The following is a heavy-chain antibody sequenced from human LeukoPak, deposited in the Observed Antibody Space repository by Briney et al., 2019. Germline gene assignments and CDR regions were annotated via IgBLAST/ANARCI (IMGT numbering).Heavy chain of an antibody. D-gene: IGHD2-21*02. CDR2: ISPYDGDT. CDR3: ARDYCTRGGDCYKEDLFDP. CDR1: GYTLSIYG. J-gene: IGHJ5*02. Sequence: GASVKVSCTASGYTLSIYGISWVRQAPGQGLEWMAWISPYDGDTNYAQNFEGRVTMTTETSTSTAYMELRSLRSDDTAIYYCARDYCTRGGDCYKEDLFDPWGQGTLVTVSS. V-gene: IGHV1-18*01.